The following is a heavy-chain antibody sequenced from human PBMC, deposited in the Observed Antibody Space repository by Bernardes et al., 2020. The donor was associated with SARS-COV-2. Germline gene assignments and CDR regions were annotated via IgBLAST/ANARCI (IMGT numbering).Heavy chain of an antibody. Sequence: GSLRLSCAASGGTFSTYDMHWVRLVTGKGLEWVSAIGSADDTYYAGSVKGRFTISRGNAKNSLYLQMNSLRAGDTAVYYCVREAYDSNGMGAFDMWGQGTMVTVSS. CDR3: VREAYDSNGMGAFDM. CDR1: GGTFSTYD. CDR2: IGSADDT. D-gene: IGHD3-22*01. J-gene: IGHJ3*02. V-gene: IGHV3-13*01.